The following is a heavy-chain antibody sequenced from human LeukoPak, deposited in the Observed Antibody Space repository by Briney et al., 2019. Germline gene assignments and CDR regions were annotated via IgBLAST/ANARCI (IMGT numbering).Heavy chain of an antibody. D-gene: IGHD6-13*01. CDR3: ARVANSSSRSYYYYYYYYMDV. J-gene: IGHJ6*03. Sequence: GASVKVSCKASGYTFTSYYMHWVRQAPGQGLEWMGIINPSGGSTSYAQKFQGRVTMTRDTSTSTVYMELSSLRSEDTAVYYCARVANSSSRSYYYYYYYYMDVWGKGTTVTVSS. CDR1: GYTFTSYY. V-gene: IGHV1-46*01. CDR2: INPSGGST.